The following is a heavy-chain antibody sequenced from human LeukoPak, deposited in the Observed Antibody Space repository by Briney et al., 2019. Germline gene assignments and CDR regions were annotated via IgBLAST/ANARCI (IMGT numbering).Heavy chain of an antibody. J-gene: IGHJ4*02. CDR3: ARDRGDYYDSSGGFDY. CDR2: IYTSGST. D-gene: IGHD3-22*01. V-gene: IGHV4-61*02. CDR1: GGSISSGSYY. Sequence: SETLSLTCTVSGGSISSGSYYWSWIRQPAGKGLEWIGRIYTSGSTNYNPSLKSRVTISVDTSKNQFSLKLSSVTAADTAVYYCARDRGDYYDSSGGFDYWGQGTLVTVSP.